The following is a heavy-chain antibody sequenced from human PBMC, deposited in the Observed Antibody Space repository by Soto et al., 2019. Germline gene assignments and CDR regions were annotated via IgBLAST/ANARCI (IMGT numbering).Heavy chain of an antibody. CDR3: AKGRASDCPGCTQDY. Sequence: TSETLSLTCTVSGGSISSSIYYGGWIRQPPGKGLEWIGSIFYSGSTYYNPSLKSRVTISVDTSKNQFSLKLYSVTAADTAVYYCAKGRASDCPGCTQDYWGQGTLVTVSS. CDR2: IFYSGST. D-gene: IGHD2-21*02. J-gene: IGHJ4*02. CDR1: GGSISSSIYY. V-gene: IGHV4-39*01.